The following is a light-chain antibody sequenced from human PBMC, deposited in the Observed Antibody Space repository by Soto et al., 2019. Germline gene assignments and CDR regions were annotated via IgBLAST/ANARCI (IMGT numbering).Light chain of an antibody. CDR3: CSYAGSSTLMV. J-gene: IGLJ2*01. CDR2: EVS. Sequence: QSVLTQPASVSGSPGQSITISCTGTSSDVGSYNLVSWYQQHPGKAPKLMIYEVSKRPSGVSNRFSGSKSGNTASLTISGLQAEDEADYYCCSYAGSSTLMVFGGGTKLT. V-gene: IGLV2-23*02. CDR1: SSDVGSYNL.